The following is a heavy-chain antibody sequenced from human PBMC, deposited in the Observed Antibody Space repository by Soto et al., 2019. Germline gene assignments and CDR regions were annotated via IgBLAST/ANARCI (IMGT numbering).Heavy chain of an antibody. D-gene: IGHD3-3*01. CDR3: ASGPPDRYDFWSGYYTGWFDP. CDR2: IYYSGST. CDR1: GGSISSGDYY. Sequence: QLQLQESGPRLVKPSQTLSLMCTVSGGSISSGDYYWSWIRQPPGKGLVWIGYIYYSGSTYYNPSLKSRVTISVDPSNNHFSLNLGSVTAADTAVYYCASGPPDRYDFWSGYYTGWFDPWGQGTLVTVSS. V-gene: IGHV4-30-4*01. J-gene: IGHJ5*02.